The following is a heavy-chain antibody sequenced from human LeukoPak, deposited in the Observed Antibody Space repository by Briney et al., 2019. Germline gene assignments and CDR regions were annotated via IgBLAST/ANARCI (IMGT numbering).Heavy chain of an antibody. CDR1: GFTFSSYG. V-gene: IGHV3-30*18. D-gene: IGHD3-9*01. CDR3: AKDRFHYDILTGYSYGMDV. CDR2: ISYDGSNK. Sequence: GGSLRLSCAASGFTFSSYGMHWVRQAPGKGLEWVAVISYDGSNKYYADSVKGRFTISRDNSKNTLYLQMNSLRAEDTAVYYCAKDRFHYDILTGYSYGMDVWGQGTTVTVSS. J-gene: IGHJ6*02.